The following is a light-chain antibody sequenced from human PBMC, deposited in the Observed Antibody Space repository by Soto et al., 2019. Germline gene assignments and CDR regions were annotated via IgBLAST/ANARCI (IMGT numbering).Light chain of an antibody. CDR1: SSDIGSNT. Sequence: QSVLTQPPSASGTPVQRVTISCSGTSSDIGSNTVNWYQQVPGTAPKLLIYSNNQRPSGVPERFSGSKSGSSASLAISGLQSEDEADYYCAAWDDSLHALFGGGTKVTVL. CDR2: SNN. J-gene: IGLJ2*01. V-gene: IGLV1-44*01. CDR3: AAWDDSLHAL.